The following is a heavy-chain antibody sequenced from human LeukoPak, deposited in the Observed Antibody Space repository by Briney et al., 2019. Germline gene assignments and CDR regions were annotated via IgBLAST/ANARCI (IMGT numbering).Heavy chain of an antibody. CDR1: GYSFTSYW. J-gene: IGHJ3*02. CDR2: IYPGDSDT. CDR3: ARHRGGGYNWWSGDAFDI. V-gene: IGHV5-51*01. Sequence: GESLKISCKGSGYSFTSYWIGWVRQMPGKGLEWMGIIYPGDSDTRYSPSFQGQVTISADKSISTAYLQWSSLKASDTAMYYCARHRGGGYNWWSGDAFDIWGQGTMVTVSS. D-gene: IGHD5-12*01.